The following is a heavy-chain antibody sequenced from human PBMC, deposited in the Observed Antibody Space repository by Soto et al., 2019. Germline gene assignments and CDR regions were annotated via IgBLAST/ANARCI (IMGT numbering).Heavy chain of an antibody. V-gene: IGHV1-18*04. CDR1: GYTFTSYG. D-gene: IGHD5-18*01. Sequence: ASVKVSCKASGYTFTSYGISWVRQAPGQGLEWMGWISVDDGDTNYAQNFQGRVTMSTDTSTSTAYMEMRSLRSDDTAVYYCARDQVAKWAPGSAMVNYYYGMDAWGQGTTVTVSS. CDR3: ARDQVAKWAPGSAMVNYYYGMDA. J-gene: IGHJ6*02. CDR2: ISVDDGDT.